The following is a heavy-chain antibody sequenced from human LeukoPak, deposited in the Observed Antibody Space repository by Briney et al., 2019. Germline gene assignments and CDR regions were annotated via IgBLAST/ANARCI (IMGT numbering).Heavy chain of an antibody. Sequence: PGRSLRLSCAASGFTFSSYGMHWVRQAPGKGLEWVAVIWYGGSNKYYADSVKGRFTISRDNSKNTLYLQMNSLRAEDTAVYYCARDLRYCSSTSCYAALGYWGQGTLVTVSS. D-gene: IGHD2-2*01. J-gene: IGHJ4*02. CDR1: GFTFSSYG. V-gene: IGHV3-33*01. CDR2: IWYGGSNK. CDR3: ARDLRYCSSTSCYAALGY.